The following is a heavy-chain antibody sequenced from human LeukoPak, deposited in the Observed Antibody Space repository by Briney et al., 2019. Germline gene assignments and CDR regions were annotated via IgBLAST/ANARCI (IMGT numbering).Heavy chain of an antibody. D-gene: IGHD1-14*01. V-gene: IGHV7-4-1*02. CDR2: INTNTGNP. CDR3: ARGPARLIHLWV. CDR1: GYTFTSYA. J-gene: IGHJ4*02. Sequence: GASVKVSCKASGYTFTSYAMNWVRQAPGQGLEWMGWINTNTGNPTYAQGFTGRFAFSLDTSVSTAYLQSSSLKAEDTAVYYCARGPARLIHLWVWGQGTLVTVSS.